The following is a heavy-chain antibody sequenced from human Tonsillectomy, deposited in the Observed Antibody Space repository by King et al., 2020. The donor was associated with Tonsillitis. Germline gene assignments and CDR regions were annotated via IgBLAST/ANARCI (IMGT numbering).Heavy chain of an antibody. D-gene: IGHD6-19*01. Sequence: EVQLVESGGGLAQPGGSLRLSCAASGFTFSNYAMAWVRQAPGKGLEWVSGISGSGASTHYTDSVRGRFTMSRDNSKNTLYLELRNLRADDTAVYYCAKAILRSQSQWLVPVDFWGQGTLVTVSS. CDR2: ISGSGAST. J-gene: IGHJ4*02. CDR3: AKAILRSQSQWLVPVDF. V-gene: IGHV3-23*04. CDR1: GFTFSNYA.